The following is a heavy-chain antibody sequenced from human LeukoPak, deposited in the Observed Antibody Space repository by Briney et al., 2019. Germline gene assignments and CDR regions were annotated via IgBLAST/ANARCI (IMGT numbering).Heavy chain of an antibody. CDR3: ARGRYGGSYLLDY. D-gene: IGHD1-26*01. J-gene: IGHJ4*02. Sequence: ASVTVSFKASGYTFTGYYMHWVRQAPGQGLEWMGWINPNSGGTNYAQKFQGRVSMTSSTSISTAYMELSRLRSDGTAVYYCARGRYGGSYLLDYWGQGTLVTVSS. V-gene: IGHV1-2*02. CDR1: GYTFTGYY. CDR2: INPNSGGT.